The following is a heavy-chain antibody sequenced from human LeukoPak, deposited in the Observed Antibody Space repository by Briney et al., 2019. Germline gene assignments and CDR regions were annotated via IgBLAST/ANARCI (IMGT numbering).Heavy chain of an antibody. J-gene: IGHJ4*02. CDR1: GGTFSSYA. CDR3: AKGDSSGWTYYFDY. CDR2: IIPIFGTA. Sequence: SVKVSCKASGGTFSSYAISWVRQAPGQGLEWMGGIIPIFGTANYAQKFQGRVTITADESTSTAYMELSSLRSEDTAVYYCAKGDSSGWTYYFDYRGQGALVTVSS. D-gene: IGHD6-19*01. V-gene: IGHV1-69*01.